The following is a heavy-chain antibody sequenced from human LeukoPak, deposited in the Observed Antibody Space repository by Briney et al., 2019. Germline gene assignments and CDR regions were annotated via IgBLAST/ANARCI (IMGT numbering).Heavy chain of an antibody. CDR1: GGTFSSYA. V-gene: IGHV1-69*05. D-gene: IGHD3-9*01. CDR2: IIPIFGTA. Sequence: SVKVSCKASGGTFSSYAISWVRQAPGQGLEWMGGIIPIFGTANYAQKFQGRVTITTDESTSTAYMELSSLRSEDTAVYYCAREGYDILTGYHYGQNWFDPWGRGTLVTVSS. J-gene: IGHJ5*02. CDR3: AREGYDILTGYHYGQNWFDP.